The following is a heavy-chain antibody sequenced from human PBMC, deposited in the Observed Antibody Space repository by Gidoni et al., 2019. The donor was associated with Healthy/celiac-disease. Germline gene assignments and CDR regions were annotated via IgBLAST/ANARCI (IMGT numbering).Heavy chain of an antibody. CDR3: ARVSTMVRGVPIRGAFDI. V-gene: IGHV1-69*01. J-gene: IGHJ3*02. Sequence: QVQLVQSGAEVQKPGSSVKVSCKASGGTFSSYAISWVRQAPGQGLEWMGGIIPIFGTANYAQKFQGRVTITADESTSTAYMELSSLRSEDTAVYYCARVSTMVRGVPIRGAFDIWGQGTMVTVSS. D-gene: IGHD3-10*01. CDR2: IIPIFGTA. CDR1: GGTFSSYA.